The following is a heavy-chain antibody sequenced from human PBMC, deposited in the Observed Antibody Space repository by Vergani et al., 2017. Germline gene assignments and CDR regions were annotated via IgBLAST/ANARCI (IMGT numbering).Heavy chain of an antibody. Sequence: VQLVESGGGVVQPGGSLRLSCAASGFTVSSHYMSWVRQAPGKGLEWVSVIFSGGYTYYADSVKGRFTISRDDSKNSLYLQMNSLRAEDTAVYYCASQYYDFWSGRDWGQGTLVTVSS. J-gene: IGHJ1*01. CDR3: ASQYYDFWSGRD. D-gene: IGHD3-3*01. CDR1: GFTVSSHY. V-gene: IGHV3-66*04. CDR2: IFSGGYT.